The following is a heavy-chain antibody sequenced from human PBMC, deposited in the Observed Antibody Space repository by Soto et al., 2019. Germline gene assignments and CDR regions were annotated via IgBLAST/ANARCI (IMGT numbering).Heavy chain of an antibody. CDR1: GFTFSSYA. CDR3: ARDSGCSGGSCYSYYYYGMDV. J-gene: IGHJ6*02. D-gene: IGHD2-15*01. Sequence: PGGSLRLSCAASGFTFSSYAMHWVRQAPGKGLEWVAVISYDGSNKYYADSVKGRFTISRDNSKNTLYLQMNSLRAEDTAVYYCARDSGCSGGSCYSYYYYGMDVWGQGTTVTVSS. CDR2: ISYDGSNK. V-gene: IGHV3-30-3*01.